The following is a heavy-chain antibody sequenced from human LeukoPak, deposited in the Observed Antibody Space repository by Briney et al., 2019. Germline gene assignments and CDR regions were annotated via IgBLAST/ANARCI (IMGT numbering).Heavy chain of an antibody. D-gene: IGHD6-6*01. J-gene: IGHJ3*02. CDR2: FSWNSGSI. Sequence: GGALRLSCAAPGFTLDDYAMHWVRQAPGKGVEGVSGFSWNSGSIGYADSVKGRFTISRDNVKNSLYLQMNSLRAEDMALYYCAKDIWRYSSSPEAFDIWGQGTMVTVSS. CDR1: GFTLDDYA. CDR3: AKDIWRYSSSPEAFDI. V-gene: IGHV3-9*03.